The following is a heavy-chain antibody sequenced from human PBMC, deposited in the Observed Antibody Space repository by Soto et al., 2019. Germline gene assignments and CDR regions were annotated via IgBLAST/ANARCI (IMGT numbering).Heavy chain of an antibody. D-gene: IGHD3-3*01. CDR2: IYYSGST. CDR3: ARDAETQYYDFWSGYYPPPPYGMDV. J-gene: IGHJ6*02. V-gene: IGHV4-31*03. Sequence: PSETLSLTCTVSGGSISSGGYYWSWIRQHPGKGLEWIGYIYYSGSTYYNPSLKSRVTISVDTSKNQFSLKLSSVTAADTAVYYCARDAETQYYDFWSGYYPPPPYGMDVWGQGTTVTVSS. CDR1: GGSISSGGYY.